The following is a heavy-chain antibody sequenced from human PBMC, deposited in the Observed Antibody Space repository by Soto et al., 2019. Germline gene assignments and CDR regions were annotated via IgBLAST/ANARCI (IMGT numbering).Heavy chain of an antibody. CDR2: VSHSGRV. V-gene: IGHV4-34*01. J-gene: IGHJ5*02. D-gene: IGHD3-22*01. Sequence: QVQLQQWGAGLLTPSGTLSLTCGVYGGSFSGYYWSWIRQPPGKGLEWIGEVSHSGRVNANPSLKSRLTISVDTSKQQFSLKLISVTAADTAVYYCARVVSSGYRGFDPWGLGTPVIVSS. CDR1: GGSFSGYY. CDR3: ARVVSSGYRGFDP.